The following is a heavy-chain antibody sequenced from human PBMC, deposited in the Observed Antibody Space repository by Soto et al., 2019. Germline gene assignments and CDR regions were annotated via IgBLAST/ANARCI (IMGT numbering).Heavy chain of an antibody. V-gene: IGHV3-9*01. J-gene: IGHJ3*02. CDR3: AKGGAGYYDAFDI. CDR1: GFTFDNYD. D-gene: IGHD3-22*01. Sequence: EVQLVESGGGLVQPGRSLRLSCAASGFTFDNYDMHWVRQAPGKGLEWVSGISWNSGSMGYAVSVKGRFTISRDNAKNSLYLQMNSLRAEDTALYYCAKGGAGYYDAFDIWGQGTMVTVSS. CDR2: ISWNSGSM.